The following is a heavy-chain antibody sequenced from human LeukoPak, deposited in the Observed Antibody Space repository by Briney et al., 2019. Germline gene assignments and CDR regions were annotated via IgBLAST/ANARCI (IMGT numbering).Heavy chain of an antibody. CDR3: ARGYGSGHGYSAFDI. Sequence: SVKVSCKASRGTFSSYAISWVRQAPGQGLEWMGGIIPIFGTANYAQKFQGRVTITADKSTSIAYMELSSLRSEDTAVYYCARGYGSGHGYSAFDIWGQGTMVTVSS. CDR1: RGTFSSYA. J-gene: IGHJ3*02. CDR2: IIPIFGTA. D-gene: IGHD3-10*01. V-gene: IGHV1-69*06.